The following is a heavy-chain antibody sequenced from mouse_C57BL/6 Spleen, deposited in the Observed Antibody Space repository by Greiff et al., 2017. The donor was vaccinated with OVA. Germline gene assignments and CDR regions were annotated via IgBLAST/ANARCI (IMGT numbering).Heavy chain of an antibody. J-gene: IGHJ4*01. CDR2: INPNYGTT. CDR3: ARRSRDSSYYGYDDYAMDY. D-gene: IGHD2-9*01. Sequence: EVQLQQSGPELVKPGASVKISCKASGYSFTDYNMNWVKQSNGKSLEWIGVINPNYGTTSYNQKFKGKATLTVDQSSSTAYMQLNSLTSEDSAVYYCARRSRDSSYYGYDDYAMDYWGQGTSVTVSS. CDR1: GYSFTDYN. V-gene: IGHV1-39*01.